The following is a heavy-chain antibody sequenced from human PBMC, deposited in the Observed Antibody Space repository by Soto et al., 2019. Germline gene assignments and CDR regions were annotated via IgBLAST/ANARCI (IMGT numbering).Heavy chain of an antibody. CDR3: ARDFRLRDFDWSLMDV. D-gene: IGHD3-9*01. J-gene: IGHJ6*02. CDR2: IYYSGST. CDR1: GGSVSSGSYY. Sequence: SETLSLTCTVSGGSVSSGSYYWSWIRQPPGKGLEWIGYIYYSGSTNYNPSLKSRVTISVDTSKNQFSLKLSSVTAADTAVYYCARDFRLRDFDWSLMDVWGQGTTVTVSS. V-gene: IGHV4-61*01.